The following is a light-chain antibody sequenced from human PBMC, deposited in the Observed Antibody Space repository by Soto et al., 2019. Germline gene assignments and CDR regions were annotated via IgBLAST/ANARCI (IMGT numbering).Light chain of an antibody. CDR2: DVS. J-gene: IGLJ1*01. CDR1: SSDVGGYNF. Sequence: QSALTQPASVSGSPGQSITISCTGTSSDVGGYNFVSWYQQYPGKAPKLIIFDVSNRPSGVSDRFSCSKSGDTASLTISGLHTEDEADYYCNSYTSSSRPNYVFGTGTKLTVL. CDR3: NSYTSSSRPNYV. V-gene: IGLV2-14*01.